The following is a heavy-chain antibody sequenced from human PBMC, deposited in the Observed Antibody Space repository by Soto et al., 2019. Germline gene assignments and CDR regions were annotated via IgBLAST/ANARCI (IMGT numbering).Heavy chain of an antibody. J-gene: IGHJ5*02. CDR1: GASMNSYH. CDR3: ARDQGVAAAGITWFDP. V-gene: IGHV4-4*07. CDR2: IHSSGST. D-gene: IGHD6-13*01. Sequence: QVQLQASGPGLVKPSETLSLTCTVSGASMNSYHWSWIRQPAGKGLEWIGHIHSSGSTNYNPSLMSRVTMSVDTSKNQFSLRLMSLTAVDTAVYYCARDQGVAAAGITWFDPWGQGSLVTVSS.